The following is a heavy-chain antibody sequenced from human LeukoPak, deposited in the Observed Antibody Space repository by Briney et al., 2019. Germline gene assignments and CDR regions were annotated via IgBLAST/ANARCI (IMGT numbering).Heavy chain of an antibody. Sequence: GGSLRLSCAASGFTFSSYWMNWARQAPGKGLEWVASINHNGNVNYYVDSVKGRFTISRDNAKNSLYLQMSNLRAEDTAVYYCAKLPEYYYASGSSYADYWGQGTLVTVSS. CDR3: AKLPEYYYASGSSYADY. CDR1: GFTFSSYW. V-gene: IGHV3-7*03. J-gene: IGHJ4*02. CDR2: INHNGNVN. D-gene: IGHD3-10*01.